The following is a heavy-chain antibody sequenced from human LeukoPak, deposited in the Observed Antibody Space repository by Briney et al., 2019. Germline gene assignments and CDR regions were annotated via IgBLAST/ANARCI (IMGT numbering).Heavy chain of an antibody. CDR3: ARGGVVTTWGYFDY. V-gene: IGHV1-3*03. Sequence: ASVKVSCKASGYTFTSYAMHWVRQAPGQRLEWMGWINAGNGNRKYSQEFQGRVTITRDTSASTAYMELSSLRSEDMAVYYCARGGVVTTWGYFDYWGQGTLVTVSS. CDR2: INAGNGNR. CDR1: GYTFTSYA. D-gene: IGHD3-10*01. J-gene: IGHJ4*02.